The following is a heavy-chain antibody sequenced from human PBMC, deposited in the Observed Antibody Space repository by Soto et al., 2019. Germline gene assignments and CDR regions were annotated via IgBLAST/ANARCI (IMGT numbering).Heavy chain of an antibody. V-gene: IGHV4-4*07. CDR3: VGYCTNGVCYTGRDY. D-gene: IGHD2-8*01. J-gene: IGHJ4*02. CDR2: IYTSGST. CDR1: GGSISSYY. Sequence: SETLSLTCTVSGGSISSYYWSWIRQPAGKGLEWIGRIYTSGSTNYNPSLKSRVTMSVDTSKNQFSLKLSSVTAADTAVYYCVGYCTNGVCYTGRDYWGQGTPVTVSS.